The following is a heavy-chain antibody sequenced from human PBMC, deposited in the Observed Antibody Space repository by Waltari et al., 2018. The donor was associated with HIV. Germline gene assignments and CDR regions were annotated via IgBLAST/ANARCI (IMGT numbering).Heavy chain of an antibody. V-gene: IGHV3-23*01. CDR1: GFTFSTYA. J-gene: IGHJ4*02. Sequence: EVQLLESGGGLVQSGGYLRLPGAASGFTFSTYARGWVRQAPGKWLEWVSAISGSGGSTYYADSVKGRFTISRDNSKNTLYLQMNSLRAEDTAVYYCACIGYCSSTSCFDYWGQGTLVTVSS. CDR3: ACIGYCSSTSCFDY. D-gene: IGHD2-2*01. CDR2: ISGSGGST.